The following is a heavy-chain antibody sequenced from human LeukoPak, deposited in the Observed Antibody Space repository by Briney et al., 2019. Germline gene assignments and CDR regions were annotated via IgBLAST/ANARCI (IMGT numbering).Heavy chain of an antibody. CDR3: ARDNNWGSTHY. CDR2: VSYDGSNK. CDR1: GFTFNTYA. Sequence: GGSLRLSCAASGFTFNTYAMHWVRQAPGKGLEWVAVVSYDGSNKYYADSVQGRFTVPRDNSKNTLFLQMNTLRAEDTAVYYCARDNNWGSTHYWGQGTLVTVSS. J-gene: IGHJ4*02. V-gene: IGHV3-30-3*01. D-gene: IGHD7-27*01.